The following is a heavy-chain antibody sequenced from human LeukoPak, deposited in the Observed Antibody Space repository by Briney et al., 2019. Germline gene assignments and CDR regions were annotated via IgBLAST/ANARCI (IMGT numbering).Heavy chain of an antibody. CDR2: INASGGST. CDR3: ARARDIAVSYFGELLSSETYFDY. Sequence: ASVKVSCKASGYTFTRYYMHWVRQAPGQGLEWMGIINASGGSTSYAQKFQGRVTMTRDTSTSTVYMELSSLRSDDTAMYYCARARDIAVSYFGELLSSETYFDYWGQGTLVTVSS. V-gene: IGHV1-46*01. J-gene: IGHJ4*02. D-gene: IGHD3-10*01. CDR1: GYTFTRYY.